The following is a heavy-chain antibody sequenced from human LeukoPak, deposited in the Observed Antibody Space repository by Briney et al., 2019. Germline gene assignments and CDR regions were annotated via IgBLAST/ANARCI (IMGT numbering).Heavy chain of an antibody. D-gene: IGHD3-22*01. CDR2: INPSGGST. Sequence: GASVKVSCKASGYTFTSYYMHWVRQAPGQGLEWMGIINPSGGSTSYAQKFQGRVTMTRDMSTSTVYMELSSLRSEDTAVYYCAREPGYYDSSGPETPDAFDIWGQGTMVTVSS. CDR1: GYTFTSYY. CDR3: AREPGYYDSSGPETPDAFDI. J-gene: IGHJ3*02. V-gene: IGHV1-46*01.